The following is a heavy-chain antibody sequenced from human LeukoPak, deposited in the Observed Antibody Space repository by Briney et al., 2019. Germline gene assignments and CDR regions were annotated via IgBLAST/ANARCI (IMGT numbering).Heavy chain of an antibody. CDR2: VWYDGSNQ. D-gene: IGHD1-26*01. Sequence: GTSLRLSCTASGFSFSSYAMHWVRQAPSKGLEWAAIVWYDGSNQYYAASVKGRFTISRDDSKNTLYLQMNSLRADDTAVYYCARDLYTGSNWDFFHYWGRGTLVTVSS. CDR1: GFSFSSYA. J-gene: IGHJ4*02. CDR3: ARDLYTGSNWDFFHY. V-gene: IGHV3-33*01.